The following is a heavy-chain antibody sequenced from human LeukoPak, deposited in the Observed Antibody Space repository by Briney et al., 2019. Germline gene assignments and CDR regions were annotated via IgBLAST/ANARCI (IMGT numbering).Heavy chain of an antibody. CDR3: ARVSNRRYCSSTSCFFMFDP. Sequence: AAVKVSCKASGYTFTSYGISWVRQAPRQGLEWMLWISAYNGNTNYAQTLQGRVTMTTDTSTRTAYMELRSLRCDDTDVYYCARVSNRRYCSSTSCFFMFDPWGQGTLVTVSS. CDR1: GYTFTSYG. J-gene: IGHJ5*02. D-gene: IGHD2-2*01. V-gene: IGHV1-18*01. CDR2: ISAYNGNT.